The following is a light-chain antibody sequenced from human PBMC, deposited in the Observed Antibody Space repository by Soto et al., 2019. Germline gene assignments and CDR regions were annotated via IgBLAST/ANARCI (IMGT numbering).Light chain of an antibody. J-gene: IGKJ2*01. CDR3: QQSHGIPYT. V-gene: IGKV1-39*01. Sequence: DIQMTQSPPSLSASVGDRVTITCWASQTISSYLNWYQQKPGKAPKLLIYAASTLQSGVPSRYSGSGTGTDFTLTISSLQPEDFATYYCQQSHGIPYTFGQGTKLESK. CDR1: QTISSY. CDR2: AAS.